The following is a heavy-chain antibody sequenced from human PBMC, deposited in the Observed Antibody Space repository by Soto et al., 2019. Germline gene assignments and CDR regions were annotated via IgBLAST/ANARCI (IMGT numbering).Heavy chain of an antibody. CDR3: AKEIGVAAAGPLDY. J-gene: IGHJ4*02. CDR2: ISGSGGST. D-gene: IGHD6-13*01. V-gene: IGHV3-23*01. CDR1: GFTFSSYA. Sequence: VGSLRLSCAASGFTFSSYAMSCVRQAPGKGLEWVSAISGSGGSTYYADSVKGRFTISRDNSKNTLYLQMNSLRAEDTAVYYCAKEIGVAAAGPLDYWGQGTLVTVSS.